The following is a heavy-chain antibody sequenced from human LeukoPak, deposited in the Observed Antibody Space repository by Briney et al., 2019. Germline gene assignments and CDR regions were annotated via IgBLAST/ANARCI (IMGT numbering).Heavy chain of an antibody. J-gene: IGHJ5*02. CDR1: GGPYVGYY. CDR2: ITHSGGG. D-gene: IGHD6-6*01. Sequence: SDTLSLTCTVSGGPYVGYYWTWIRQPPGKGLEWIGEITHSGGGNYNPSLKSRVTISVDSSQNRFSLKVLSVTAADTAVYYCARHVPSRIAARPRHWFDPWGQGTLVTVSS. CDR3: ARHVPSRIAARPRHWFDP. V-gene: IGHV4-34*01.